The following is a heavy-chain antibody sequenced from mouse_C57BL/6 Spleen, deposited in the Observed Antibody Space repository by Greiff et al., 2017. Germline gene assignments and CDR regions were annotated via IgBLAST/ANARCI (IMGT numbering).Heavy chain of an antibody. CDR3: ARGVITAVVATGYVFDY. J-gene: IGHJ2*01. Sequence: QVQLQQPGAELVMPGASVKLSCKASGYTFTSYWMHWVKQRPGQGLEWIGEIDPSDSYTNYNQKFKGKSTLTVDKSSSTAYMQLSSLTSEDSAVYYGARGVITAVVATGYVFDYWGKGTTLSVS. CDR1: GYTFTSYW. CDR2: IDPSDSYT. D-gene: IGHD1-1*01. V-gene: IGHV1-69*01.